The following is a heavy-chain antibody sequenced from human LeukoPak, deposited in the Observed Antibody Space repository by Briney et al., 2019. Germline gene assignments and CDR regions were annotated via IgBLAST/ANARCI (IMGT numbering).Heavy chain of an antibody. J-gene: IGHJ6*02. CDR3: ARGPSVGATPYYYGMDV. D-gene: IGHD1-26*01. CDR2: INPNSGGT. CDR1: GYTFTGYY. Sequence: ASVKVSCKASGYTFTGYYMHWVRQAPGQGPEWMGRINPNSGGTNYAQKFQGRVTMTRDTSISTAYMELSRLRSDDTAVYYCARGPSVGATPYYYGMDVWGQGTTVTVSS. V-gene: IGHV1-2*06.